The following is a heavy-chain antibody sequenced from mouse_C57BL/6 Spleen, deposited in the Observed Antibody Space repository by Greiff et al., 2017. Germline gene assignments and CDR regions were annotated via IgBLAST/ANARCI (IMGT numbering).Heavy chain of an antibody. V-gene: IGHV1-4*01. CDR2: INPSSGYT. D-gene: IGHD2-3*01. CDR3: ARDDGYYALDY. CDR1: GYTFTSYT. J-gene: IGHJ4*01. Sequence: VQLQQSGAELARPGASVKMSCKASGYTFTSYTMHWVKQRPGQGLEWIGYINPSSGYTKYNQKFKDKATLTADKSSSTAYMQLSSLTSEDSAVYYGARDDGYYALDYWGQGTSVTVSS.